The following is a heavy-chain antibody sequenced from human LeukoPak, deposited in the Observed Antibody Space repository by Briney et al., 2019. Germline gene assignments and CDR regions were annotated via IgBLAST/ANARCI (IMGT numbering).Heavy chain of an antibody. CDR2: IYHSGST. CDR1: GYSISRGYY. CDR3: ASIISLTGTITS. Sequence: PSETLSLTCAVSGYSISRGYYWGWIRQPPGKDLEWIGSIYHSGSTYYNPSLKSRVTISVDTSKNQFSLKLSSVTASDTAVYYCASIISLTGTITSWGQGTLVTVSS. J-gene: IGHJ5*02. V-gene: IGHV4-38-2*01. D-gene: IGHD1-20*01.